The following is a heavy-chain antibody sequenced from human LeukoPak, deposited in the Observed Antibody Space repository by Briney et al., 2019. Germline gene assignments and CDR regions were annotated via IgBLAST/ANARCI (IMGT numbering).Heavy chain of an antibody. CDR1: GYTFTSYD. D-gene: IGHD3-3*01. CDR3: ARGLYYDFWSGYVYYYYGMDV. CDR2: MNPNSGNT. V-gene: IGHV1-8*01. J-gene: IGHJ6*02. Sequence: ASVKVSCKASGYTFTSYDINGVRQATGQGLEWMGWMNPNSGNTGYAQKFQGRVTMTRNTSISTAYMELSSLRSEDTAVYYCARGLYYDFWSGYVYYYYGMDVWGQGTTVTVSS.